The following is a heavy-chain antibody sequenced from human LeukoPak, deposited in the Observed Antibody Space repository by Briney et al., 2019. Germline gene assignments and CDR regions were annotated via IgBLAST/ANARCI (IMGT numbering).Heavy chain of an antibody. CDR2: IYYSGST. CDR1: GGSISSRSYY. CDR3: ARDRGSWYRYFDY. J-gene: IGHJ4*02. V-gene: IGHV4-39*07. Sequence: SETLSLTCTVSGGSISSRSYYWGWIRQPPGKGLEWIGSIYYSGSTYYNPSLKSRVTISVDTSKNQFSLKLSSVTAADTAVYSCARDRGSWYRYFDYWGQGTLVTVSS. D-gene: IGHD6-13*01.